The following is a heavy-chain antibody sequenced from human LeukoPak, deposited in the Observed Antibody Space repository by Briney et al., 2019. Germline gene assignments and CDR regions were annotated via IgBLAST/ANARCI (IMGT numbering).Heavy chain of an antibody. Sequence: PGGSLRLSCAASGFTFSSYAMSWVRQAPGKGLEWVSAIRDSGGSTYYADSVKGRFTISRDNSKNSLYLQMNSLRAEDTAVYYCARVQKDYYDSSGYLSYWGQGTLVTVSS. V-gene: IGHV3-23*01. CDR1: GFTFSSYA. CDR3: ARVQKDYYDSSGYLSY. D-gene: IGHD3-22*01. CDR2: IRDSGGST. J-gene: IGHJ4*02.